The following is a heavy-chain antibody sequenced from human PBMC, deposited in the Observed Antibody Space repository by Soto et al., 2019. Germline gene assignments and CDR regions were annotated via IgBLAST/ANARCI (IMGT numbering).Heavy chain of an antibody. D-gene: IGHD3-10*01. CDR3: AKDGGSYYIGYYYYGMDV. CDR1: GFTFDDYT. J-gene: IGHJ6*02. Sequence: GGSLRLSCAASGFTFDDYTMHWVRQAPGKGLEWVSLISWDGGSTYYADSVKGRFTISRDNSKNSLYLQMNSLRTEDTALYYCAKDGGSYYIGYYYYGMDVWGQGTTVTVS. CDR2: ISWDGGST. V-gene: IGHV3-43*01.